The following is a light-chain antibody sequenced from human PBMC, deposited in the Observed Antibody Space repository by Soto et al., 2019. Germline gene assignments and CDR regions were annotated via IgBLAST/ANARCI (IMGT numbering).Light chain of an antibody. J-gene: IGLJ1*01. CDR3: SSYAGSNNLRNV. Sequence: QSVLTQPPSASGSPGQSVTISCTGTSSDVGGYNYVSWYQQHPGKAPKLMIYEVSKRPSGVPDRFSGSKSGNSASLTVSGLQAEDEADYYCSSYAGSNNLRNVFGTGTKV. V-gene: IGLV2-8*01. CDR2: EVS. CDR1: SSDVGGYNY.